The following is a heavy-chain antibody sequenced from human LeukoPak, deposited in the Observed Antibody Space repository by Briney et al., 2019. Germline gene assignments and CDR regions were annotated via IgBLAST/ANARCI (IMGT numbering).Heavy chain of an antibody. D-gene: IGHD3-9*01. J-gene: IGHJ4*02. V-gene: IGHV4-61*01. Sequence: SETLSLTCAVSGGPVSGGNYYWSWIRQPPGKGLEWIGFISSSGSTSYNPSLKSRVTMSLDTSKNQFSLKLSSVTAADTAVYYCARSWSAGNYGNFDYWDQGTLVTVSS. CDR2: ISSSGST. CDR3: ARSWSAGNYGNFDY. CDR1: GGPVSGGNYY.